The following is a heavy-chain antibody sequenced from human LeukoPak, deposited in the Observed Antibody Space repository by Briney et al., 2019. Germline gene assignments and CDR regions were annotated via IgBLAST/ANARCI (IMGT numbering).Heavy chain of an antibody. J-gene: IGHJ4*02. CDR2: ISSSGSTI. CDR1: GFTVSSNY. D-gene: IGHD6-19*01. V-gene: IGHV3-11*04. CDR3: ARARGSGYFDY. Sequence: GGSLRLSCAASGFTVSSNYMSWVRQAPGKGLEWVSYISSSGSTIYYADSVKGRFTIPRDNAKNSLYLQMNSLRAEDTAVYYCARARGSGYFDYWGQGTLVTVSS.